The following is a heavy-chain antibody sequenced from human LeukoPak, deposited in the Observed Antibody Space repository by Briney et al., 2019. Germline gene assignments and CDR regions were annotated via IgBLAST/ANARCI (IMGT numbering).Heavy chain of an antibody. CDR2: IYYSGAT. CDR1: GGSISNYY. J-gene: IGHJ4*02. CDR3: ARFGITVVRGGKYYFDY. Sequence: PSETLSLTCTVSGGSISNYYRSWIRQPPGGRLEWIAHIYYSGATKYNPSLKSRITISVDTSKNQFSLMLSSVTAADTAVYYCARFGITVVRGGKYYFDYWGQGTLVTVSS. D-gene: IGHD3-10*01. V-gene: IGHV4-59*08.